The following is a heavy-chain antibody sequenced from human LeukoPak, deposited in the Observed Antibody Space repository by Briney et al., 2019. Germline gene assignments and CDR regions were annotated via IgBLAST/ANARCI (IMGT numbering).Heavy chain of an antibody. V-gene: IGHV3-43*02. D-gene: IGHD3-16*01. Sequence: GGSLRLSCVASGLTFDDYAMHWVRQAPGKGLEWVSLISGDGGSTFYADSVKGRFSVSRDNSKNSLYLQMNSLRTEDTAMYYCAKESGKFDDWGQGTLVAVSS. CDR2: ISGDGGST. CDR1: GLTFDDYA. CDR3: AKESGKFDD. J-gene: IGHJ4*02.